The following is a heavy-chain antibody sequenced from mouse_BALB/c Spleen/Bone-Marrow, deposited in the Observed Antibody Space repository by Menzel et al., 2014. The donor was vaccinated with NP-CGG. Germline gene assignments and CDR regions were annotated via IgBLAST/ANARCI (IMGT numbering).Heavy chain of an antibody. J-gene: IGHJ3*01. CDR1: GFNIKDTY. CDR3: ARSGGHYGVALFAY. CDR2: IIPANDNT. D-gene: IGHD1-2*01. Sequence: EVQLVESGAELVKPGASVKLSCAAFGFNIKDTYIHWVKQRPEQGLEWIGRIIPANDNTKYDPKFQSKATITADTSSNPAYLQFIALTSEDTAVYYSARSGGHYGVALFAYWGQRTLITVSA. V-gene: IGHV14-3*02.